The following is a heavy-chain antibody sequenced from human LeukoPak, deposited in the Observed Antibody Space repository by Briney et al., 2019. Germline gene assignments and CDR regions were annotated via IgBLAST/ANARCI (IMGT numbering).Heavy chain of an antibody. CDR2: INHSGST. CDR1: GGSFSGYY. J-gene: IGHJ3*02. D-gene: IGHD3-22*01. Sequence: SETLSLTCAVYGGSFSGYYWSWIRQPPGKGLEWIGEINHSGSTNYNPSLKSRVTISVDTSKNQFSLQLSSVTAADTAVYYCARGKNITMIVVVITRRAFDIWGQGTMVTVSS. V-gene: IGHV4-34*01. CDR3: ARGKNITMIVVVITRRAFDI.